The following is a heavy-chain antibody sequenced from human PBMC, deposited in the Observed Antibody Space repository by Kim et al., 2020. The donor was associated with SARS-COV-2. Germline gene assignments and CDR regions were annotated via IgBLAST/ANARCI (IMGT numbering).Heavy chain of an antibody. D-gene: IGHD6-19*01. CDR1: GGSISSGSYY. CDR3: ATGYSSGWSTPGGYYYYGMDV. CDR2: IYTSGST. Sequence: SETLSLTCTVSGGSISSGSYYWSWIRQPAGKGLEWIGRIYTSGSTNYNPSLKSRVTISVDTSKNQFSLKLSSVTAADTAVYYCATGYSSGWSTPGGYYYYGMDVWGQGTTVTVSS. J-gene: IGHJ6*02. V-gene: IGHV4-61*02.